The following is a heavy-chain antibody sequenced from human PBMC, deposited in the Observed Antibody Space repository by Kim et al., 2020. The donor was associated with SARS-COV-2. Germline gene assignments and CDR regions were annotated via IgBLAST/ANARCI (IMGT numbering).Heavy chain of an antibody. Sequence: ADSVKGRFTISRDTSKNTLYLQMNSLRAEDTAVYYCARGLIAVAGNSVDYWGQGTLVTVSS. J-gene: IGHJ4*02. V-gene: IGHV3-53*01. CDR3: ARGLIAVAGNSVDY. D-gene: IGHD6-19*01.